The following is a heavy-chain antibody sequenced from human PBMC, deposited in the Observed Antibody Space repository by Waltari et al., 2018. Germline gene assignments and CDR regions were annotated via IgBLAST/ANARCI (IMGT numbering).Heavy chain of an antibody. CDR3: ARRLSSGCEY. Sequence: EVQLVESGGDLVQPGGSLRLSCAASGFTFSSYWMSGVRQAPGKGPEWVANIKEVGTQIYYLDSVKGRFTISRDNAKNTLYLQMNSLRAEDTAVYYCARRLSSGCEYWGQGALVTVSS. V-gene: IGHV3-7*04. CDR2: IKEVGTQI. CDR1: GFTFSSYW. D-gene: IGHD6-19*01. J-gene: IGHJ4*02.